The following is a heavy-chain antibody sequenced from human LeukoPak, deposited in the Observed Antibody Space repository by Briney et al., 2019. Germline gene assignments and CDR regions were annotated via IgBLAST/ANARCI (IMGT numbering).Heavy chain of an antibody. CDR3: ARALGVVAHRGDWFDP. Sequence: GASVKVSCKASGYTFTTYYMHWVRQAPGQGLEWMGVINPSSGSTNYAQKFQGRVTMTRDTSTSTVYMELSRLRSEDTAVYYCARALGVVAHRGDWFDPWGQGTLVTVSS. D-gene: IGHD2-15*01. V-gene: IGHV1-46*01. CDR2: INPSSGST. CDR1: GYTFTTYY. J-gene: IGHJ5*02.